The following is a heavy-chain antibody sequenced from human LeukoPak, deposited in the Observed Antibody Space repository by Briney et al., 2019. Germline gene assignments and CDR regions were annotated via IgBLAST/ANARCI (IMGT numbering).Heavy chain of an antibody. D-gene: IGHD3-22*01. Sequence: ASVKVSCKASGYTFTSYGISWERQAPGQGLEWMGCISAYNNNTVYAQSLQGRLTMTTDTSTSTAYMELRSLRSDDTAMYYCAREGHDTSGYYYPNWFDPWGQGTLVAVSS. V-gene: IGHV1-18*01. CDR3: AREGHDTSGYYYPNWFDP. J-gene: IGHJ5*02. CDR2: ISAYNNNT. CDR1: GYTFTSYG.